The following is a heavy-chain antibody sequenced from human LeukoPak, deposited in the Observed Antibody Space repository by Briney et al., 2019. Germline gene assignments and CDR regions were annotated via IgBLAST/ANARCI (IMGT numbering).Heavy chain of an antibody. CDR2: IWYDGSNK. Sequence: GGSLRLSCAASGFTFSSYGMHWVRQAPGKGLEWVAVIWYDGSNKYYADSVKGRFTISRDNSKNTLYLQMNSLRAEDTAVYYCARDRSTTVTTTYYYYYGMDVWGQGTTVTVSS. CDR3: ARDRSTTVTTTYYYYYGMDV. D-gene: IGHD4-17*01. CDR1: GFTFSSYG. V-gene: IGHV3-33*01. J-gene: IGHJ6*02.